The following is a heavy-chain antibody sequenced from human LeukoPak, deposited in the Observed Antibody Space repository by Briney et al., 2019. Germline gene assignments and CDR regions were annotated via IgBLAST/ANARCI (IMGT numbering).Heavy chain of an antibody. CDR2: IYSGGNT. V-gene: IGHV3-53*01. Sequence: GGSLRLSCTVSGFTVSSNSWSWVRQAPGKGLEWVSFIYSGGNTHYSDSVKGRFTLSRDNSKNTLYLQMNSLRAEDTAFYYCARETSARGVSTHWGQGTLVTVSS. CDR1: GFTVSSNS. D-gene: IGHD3-10*01. J-gene: IGHJ4*02. CDR3: ARETSARGVSTH.